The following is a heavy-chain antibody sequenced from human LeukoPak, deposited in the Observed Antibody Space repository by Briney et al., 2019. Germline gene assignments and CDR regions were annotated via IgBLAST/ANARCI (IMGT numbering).Heavy chain of an antibody. J-gene: IGHJ4*02. D-gene: IGHD4-17*01. CDR2: ISSSSYI. V-gene: IGHV3-21*01. CDR1: GFTFSSYS. CDR3: ARAIYGDYGGY. Sequence: GGSLRLSCAASGFTFSSYSMNWVRQAPGKGLEWVSSISSSSYIYYADSVKGRFTISRDNAKNSLYLQMNSLRAEDTAVYYCARAIYGDYGGYWGQGTLVTVSS.